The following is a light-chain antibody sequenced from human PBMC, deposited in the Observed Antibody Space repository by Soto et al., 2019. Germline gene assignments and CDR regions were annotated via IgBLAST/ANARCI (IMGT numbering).Light chain of an antibody. CDR1: QGINSD. CDR2: AAF. J-gene: IGKJ2*01. V-gene: IGKV1D-13*01. CDR3: QQYNNYCT. Sequence: IQLTQYPSSLSASVGDRVDITCRASQGINSDLAWYQQKPGKTPKLLISAAFSLEGGVPTRFSGSGSGADFTLTISSLQPEDSGTYYCQQYNNYCTFGQGTKLEIQ.